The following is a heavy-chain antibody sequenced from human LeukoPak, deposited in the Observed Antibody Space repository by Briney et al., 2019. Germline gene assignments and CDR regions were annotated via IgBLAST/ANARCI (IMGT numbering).Heavy chain of an antibody. CDR1: GGSISNFY. V-gene: IGHV4-59*08. J-gene: IGHJ6*02. CDR2: IYYSGSS. CDR3: ARSGDSNSWYSYYYYGLDL. Sequence: SETLSLTCTVSGGSISNFYWSWIRQPPGKGLEWIGFIYYSGSSSYNPSLKSRATISVDTSKNQFSLKLNSVTAADTAVYYCARSGDSNSWYSYYYYGLDLWGQGTTVTVSS. D-gene: IGHD6-13*01.